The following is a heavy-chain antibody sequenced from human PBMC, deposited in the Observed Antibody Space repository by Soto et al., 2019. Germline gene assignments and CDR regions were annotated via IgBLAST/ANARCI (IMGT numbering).Heavy chain of an antibody. Sequence: QVQLVQSGGEVKKPGSTVNVSCKAPGDTFSSHVISWVRQAPGEGLEWMGGFIPILGTTNYARKFKGRVTITADEVTSTAYIEVTRLRIKDTAVYYGARKMASVKVGLDVWGQGTTVTVSS. D-gene: IGHD4-17*01. CDR1: GDTFSSHV. V-gene: IGHV1-69*01. CDR2: FIPILGTT. J-gene: IGHJ6*01. CDR3: ARKMASVKVGLDV.